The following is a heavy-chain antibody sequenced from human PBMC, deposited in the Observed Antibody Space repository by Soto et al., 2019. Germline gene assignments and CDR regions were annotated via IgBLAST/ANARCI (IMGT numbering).Heavy chain of an antibody. CDR1: GFTFSSYW. D-gene: IGHD3-22*01. CDR3: ARQHTYYYDSSGYLDFDD. Sequence: GGSLRLSCAASGFTFSSYWMSWVRQAPGKGLEWVANIKQDGSEKYYVDSVKGRFTISRDNAKNSLYLQMNSLRAEDTAVYYCARQHTYYYDSSGYLDFDDWGQGTLVTVSS. CDR2: IKQDGSEK. J-gene: IGHJ4*02. V-gene: IGHV3-7*01.